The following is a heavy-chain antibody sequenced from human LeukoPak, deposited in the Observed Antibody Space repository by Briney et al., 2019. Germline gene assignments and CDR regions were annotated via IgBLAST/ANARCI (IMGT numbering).Heavy chain of an antibody. V-gene: IGHV4-39*01. J-gene: IGHJ4*02. CDR3: ARRGFSYYDSSGYYYEGGYFDY. Sequence: PSETLSLTCIVSGGSINSYYWGWIRQPPGKGLEWIGGIYYSGSTYYNPSLKSRVTISVDTSKNQFSLKLSSVTAADTAVYYCARRGFSYYDSSGYYYEGGYFDYWGQGTLVTVSS. CDR1: GGSINSYY. D-gene: IGHD3-22*01. CDR2: IYYSGST.